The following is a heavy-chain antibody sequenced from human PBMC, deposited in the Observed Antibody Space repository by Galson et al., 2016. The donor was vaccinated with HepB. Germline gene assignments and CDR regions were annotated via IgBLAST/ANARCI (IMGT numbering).Heavy chain of an antibody. J-gene: IGHJ4*02. CDR1: GDSVSSNSAA. Sequence: CAISGDSVSSNSAAWNWIRQSPSRGLEWLGRTYYRSKWYNDYAISVKSRITINPDATKNQFSLQLNSMTAADTAVYYCARTGYGSSGFFFDYWGLGTLVTVSS. V-gene: IGHV6-1*01. CDR2: TYYRSKWYN. D-gene: IGHD6-13*01. CDR3: ARTGYGSSGFFFDY.